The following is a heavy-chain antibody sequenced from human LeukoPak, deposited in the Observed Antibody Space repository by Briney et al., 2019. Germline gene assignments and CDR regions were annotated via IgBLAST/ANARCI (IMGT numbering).Heavy chain of an antibody. D-gene: IGHD1-1*01. CDR2: INPNTGGT. CDR3: APGGTGTTTTFFDY. J-gene: IGHJ4*02. CDR1: GFTFTDYY. Sequence: ASVKVSCKASGFTFTDYYMHWVRQVPGQGLEWMGWINPNTGGTDYAQNFQGRVTLTRDTSMTTAYMDLSRLTSDDTAVYYCAPGGTGTTTTFFDYWGQGTLVTVSS. V-gene: IGHV1-2*02.